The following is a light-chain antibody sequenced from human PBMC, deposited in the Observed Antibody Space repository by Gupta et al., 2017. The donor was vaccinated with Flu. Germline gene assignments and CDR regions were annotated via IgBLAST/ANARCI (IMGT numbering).Light chain of an antibody. V-gene: IGLV1-40*01. CDR2: YNI. CDR3: QSSDSSLSALV. J-gene: IGLJ3*02. Sequence: TISCTGGSCNIVADYDLHSYQHLPGTAPHLLIFYNINRPPAVPDRFFGSYSGTYASLAITSLQAADDAAYYCQSSDSSLSALVFGGGTRLTVL. CDR1: SCNIVADYD.